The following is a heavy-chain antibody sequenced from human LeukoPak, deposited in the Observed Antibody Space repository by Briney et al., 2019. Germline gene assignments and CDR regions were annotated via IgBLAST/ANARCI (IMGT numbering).Heavy chain of an antibody. V-gene: IGHV1-2*02. D-gene: IGHD2-15*01. CDR1: GYTFTGCY. CDR3: ARRYCSGGSCYWFDP. CDR2: INPNSGGT. Sequence: SVKLSCKASGYTFTGCYMHWVRQAPGQGLEWMGWINPNSGGTNYAQKFQGRVTMTRDTSISTAYMELSRLRSDDTAVYYCARRYCSGGSCYWFDPWGQGTLVTVSS. J-gene: IGHJ5*02.